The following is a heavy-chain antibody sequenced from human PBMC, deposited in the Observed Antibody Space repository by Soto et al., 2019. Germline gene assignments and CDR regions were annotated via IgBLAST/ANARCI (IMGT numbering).Heavy chain of an antibody. CDR2: IYFSGRA. CDR1: GDSISSSSNYY. Sequence: PSETLSLTCTVSGDSISSSSNYYWGWIRQPPGKGLEWIGSIYFSGRAYYSPSLKSRVTISVDTSKNQFSLTLNSVTAADTAMYYCARDGRAYSGQDSLDFWGQGTPVTVSS. CDR3: ARDGRAYSGQDSLDF. J-gene: IGHJ4*02. D-gene: IGHD5-12*01. V-gene: IGHV4-39*02.